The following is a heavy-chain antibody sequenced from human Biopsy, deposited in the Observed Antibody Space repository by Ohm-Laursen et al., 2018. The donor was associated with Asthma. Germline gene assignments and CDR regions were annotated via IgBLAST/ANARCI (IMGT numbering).Heavy chain of an antibody. Sequence: SLRLSCAASGFTFSSYGMHWVRQAPGKGLEWVAVISYHGSNKYYADSVKGRFTISRDNSKNTLYLQMNSLRAEETAVYYCASQSSGPDFWSGYYYFDYWGQGTLVTVSS. V-gene: IGHV3-30*03. J-gene: IGHJ4*02. CDR3: ASQSSGPDFWSGYYYFDY. CDR1: GFTFSSYG. D-gene: IGHD3-3*01. CDR2: ISYHGSNK.